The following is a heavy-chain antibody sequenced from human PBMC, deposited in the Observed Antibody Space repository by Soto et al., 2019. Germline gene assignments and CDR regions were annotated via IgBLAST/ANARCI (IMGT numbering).Heavy chain of an antibody. CDR2: ISWNSGSI. D-gene: IGHD3-3*01. CDR1: GFTFDYYA. CDR3: AKDIAENYDFWSGPLCD. V-gene: IGHV3-9*01. J-gene: IGHJ4*02. Sequence: GGSLRLSCAASGFTFDYYAMHWVRQSPGKGLEWVSGISWNSGSIGYADSVKGRFTISRDNAKNSLYLQMNSLRAEDTALYYCAKDIAENYDFWSGPLCDWGQGTLVTVSS.